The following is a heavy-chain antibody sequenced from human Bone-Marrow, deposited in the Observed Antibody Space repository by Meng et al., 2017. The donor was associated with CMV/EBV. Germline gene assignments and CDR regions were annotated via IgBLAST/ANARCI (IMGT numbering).Heavy chain of an antibody. CDR3: ARDPTIFGVVPSD. CDR2: IYYSGST. V-gene: IGHV4-39*07. CDR1: GGSISSSSYY. D-gene: IGHD3-3*01. Sequence: SETLSLTCTVSGGSISSSSYYWGWIRQPPGKGLEWIGSIYYSGSTYYNPSLKSRVTISVDTSKNQFSLKLSSVTAADTAAYYCARDPTIFGVVPSDWGQGTLVTVSS. J-gene: IGHJ4*02.